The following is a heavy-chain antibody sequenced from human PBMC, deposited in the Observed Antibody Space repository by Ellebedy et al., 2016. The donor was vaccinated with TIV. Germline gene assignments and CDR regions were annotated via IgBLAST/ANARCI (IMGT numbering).Heavy chain of an antibody. Sequence: GGSLRLSXAASGFSFSTYTMNWVRQAPGKGLEWFSSITSSSSYIYYADSLRGRFTISRDNAKNSLYLQMNSLSPEDTAVYYCAREKDGYNCFDYWGQGTRVTVSS. CDR1: GFSFSTYT. CDR2: ITSSSSYI. CDR3: AREKDGYNCFDY. J-gene: IGHJ4*02. D-gene: IGHD5-24*01. V-gene: IGHV3-21*01.